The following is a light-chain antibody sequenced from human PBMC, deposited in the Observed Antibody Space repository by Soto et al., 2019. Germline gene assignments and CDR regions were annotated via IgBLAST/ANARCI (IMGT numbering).Light chain of an antibody. CDR2: GAS. J-gene: IGKJ1*01. CDR3: QQYNNWPPWT. CDR1: QSVSSN. Sequence: EIVMTQSPATLSVSPGERATLSCRASQSVSSNLAWYQQTPGQAPRLLIYGASTRATGIPARFSGSGSGTEFTLTISSLQSEDFLVDYCQQYNNWPPWTFGQGTKVEIK. V-gene: IGKV3-15*01.